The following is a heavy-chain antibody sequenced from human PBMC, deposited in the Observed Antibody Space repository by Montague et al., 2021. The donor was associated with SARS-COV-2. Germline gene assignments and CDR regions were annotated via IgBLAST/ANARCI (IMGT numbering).Heavy chain of an antibody. CDR1: GASITTYS. D-gene: IGHD1-14*01. V-gene: IGHV4-59*01. CDR2: IFHSGHT. J-gene: IGHJ4*02. CDR3: ARQPYLASAYYFDY. Sequence: SETLSLTCSVSGASITTYSWSWIRQAPGKGLEWIAYIFHSGHTNYNPSLRSRVTISIDTSRDQFSLSLTSITAADTAVYYCARQPYLASAYYFDYWGLGTLVTVSS.